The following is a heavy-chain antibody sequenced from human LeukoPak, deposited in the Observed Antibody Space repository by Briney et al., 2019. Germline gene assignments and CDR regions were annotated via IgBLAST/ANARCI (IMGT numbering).Heavy chain of an antibody. Sequence: GGSLRLSCAASGISVRSSYMTWVRQAPGKGLEWVSSISSSSSYIYYADSVKGRFTISRDNAKNSLYLQMNSLRAEDTAGYYCAHYGSGSYYNRTNDYWGQGTLVTVSS. J-gene: IGHJ4*02. CDR1: GISVRSSY. CDR3: AHYGSGSYYNRTNDY. V-gene: IGHV3-21*01. CDR2: ISSSSSYI. D-gene: IGHD3-10*01.